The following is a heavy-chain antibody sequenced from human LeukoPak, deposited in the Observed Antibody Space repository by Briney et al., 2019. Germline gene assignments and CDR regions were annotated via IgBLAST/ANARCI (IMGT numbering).Heavy chain of an antibody. CDR2: IYYSGST. V-gene: IGHV4-39*07. Sequence: SETLSLTCTVSGGSISSSSYYWGWIRQPPGKGLEWIGSIYYSGSTYYNPSLKSRVTISVDTSKNQFSLKLSSVTAADTAVYYCARHIAVGFGMDVWGQGTTVTVSS. CDR3: ARHIAVGFGMDV. J-gene: IGHJ6*02. D-gene: IGHD2-2*01. CDR1: GGSISSSSYY.